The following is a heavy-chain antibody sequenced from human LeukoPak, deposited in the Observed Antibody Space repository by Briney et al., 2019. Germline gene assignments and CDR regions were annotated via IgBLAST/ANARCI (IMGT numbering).Heavy chain of an antibody. J-gene: IGHJ4*02. V-gene: IGHV4-39*01. CDR3: ARIHIVVVPAAMYYFDY. CDR2: IYYSGST. Sequence: SETMSLTCTLASGSISSSSYYWGWIRQPPGKGLEGIGSIYYSGSTYYNPCLKRRVTISVDTSQNKFSLKPSSLTAADTAVYYCARIHIVVVPAAMYYFDYWGQGTLVTVSS. CDR1: SGSISSSSYY. D-gene: IGHD2-2*01.